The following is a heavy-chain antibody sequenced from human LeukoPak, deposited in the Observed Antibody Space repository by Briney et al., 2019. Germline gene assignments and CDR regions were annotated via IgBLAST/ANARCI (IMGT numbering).Heavy chain of an antibody. CDR2: INHSGST. V-gene: IGHV4-34*01. Sequence: PSETLSLTCAVYGGSFSGYYWSWVRQPPGKGLEWIGEINHSGSTNYNPSLKSRVTISVDTSKNQFSLKLSSVTAADTAVYYCARVPYDYVWGSYRYSNYFDYWGQGTLVTVSS. CDR3: ARVPYDYVWGSYRYSNYFDY. J-gene: IGHJ4*02. D-gene: IGHD3-16*02. CDR1: GGSFSGYY.